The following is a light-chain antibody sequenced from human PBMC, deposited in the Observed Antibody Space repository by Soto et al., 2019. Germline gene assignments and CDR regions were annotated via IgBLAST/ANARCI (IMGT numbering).Light chain of an antibody. CDR2: GAS. J-gene: IGKJ2*01. CDR1: QSVSSSY. Sequence: EIVLTQSPGTLSLSPGERATLSCRASQSVSSSYLAWYQQKPGQAPRLLIYGASNRATGIPDRFSGSGSGTDFTLTISRLEPEDFAIYYCQQYGSSPYTFGQGTKQEIK. CDR3: QQYGSSPYT. V-gene: IGKV3-20*01.